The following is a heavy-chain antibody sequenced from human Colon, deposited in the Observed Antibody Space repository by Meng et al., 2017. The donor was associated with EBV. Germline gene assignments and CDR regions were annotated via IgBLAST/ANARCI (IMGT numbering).Heavy chain of an antibody. V-gene: IGHV3-30-3*01. Sequence: VRLGESGGCVFHPGMSLRLSLSASGFTCSTYSIHLARQAPGKLLEWVAVISSDGNNKYYADSVKGRFTIARYNSKITVFLQANSLRHEDTAIYYCARERDITFWYFDYWVQGALVTVSS. J-gene: IGHJ4*02. CDR2: ISSDGNNK. CDR3: ARERDITFWYFDY. CDR1: GFTCSTYS. D-gene: IGHD3-16*01.